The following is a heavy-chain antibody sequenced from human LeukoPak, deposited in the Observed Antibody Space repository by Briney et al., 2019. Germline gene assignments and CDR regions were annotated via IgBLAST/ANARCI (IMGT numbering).Heavy chain of an antibody. CDR3: AKGSGRTTDYYFDY. J-gene: IGHJ4*02. Sequence: GGSLRLSCAASGFTFSSYAMSWVRQAPGKGLEWVSAISGSGGSTFYADSVKGRFTISRDNSKNTLYLQMNSLRAEDTAVYYCAKGSGRTTDYYFDYWGQGTLVTVSS. D-gene: IGHD1-26*01. CDR1: GFTFSSYA. CDR2: ISGSGGST. V-gene: IGHV3-23*01.